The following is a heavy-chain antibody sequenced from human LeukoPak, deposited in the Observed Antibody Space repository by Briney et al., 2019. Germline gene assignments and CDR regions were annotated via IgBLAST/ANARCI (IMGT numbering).Heavy chain of an antibody. CDR3: ARSYYYDSTGYYYFDY. D-gene: IGHD3-22*01. CDR2: ISWNSGSI. J-gene: IGHJ4*02. Sequence: GGSLRLSCAASGFTFDDYAMHWVRHAPGKGLEWVSGISWNSGSIGYADSVKGRFTISRDNSKNTLYLEMNSLRAEDTAVYYCARSYYYDSTGYYYFDYWGQGTLVTVSS. V-gene: IGHV3-9*01. CDR1: GFTFDDYA.